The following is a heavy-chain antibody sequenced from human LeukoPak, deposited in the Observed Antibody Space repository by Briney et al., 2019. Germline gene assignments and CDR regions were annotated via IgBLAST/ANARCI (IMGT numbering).Heavy chain of an antibody. CDR2: IASDGKTD. CDR3: ARDLPPTSKHYYGMDA. V-gene: IGHV3-30*04. CDR1: GFVFSGYS. Sequence: GGSLRLSCLASGFVFSGYSMHGVRQAPGKGLEWVAVIASDGKTDIYADAVKGRFRISRDNSKNTLYLQMNSLRAEDTAVYYCARDLPPTSKHYYGMDAWGEGTRVTVSS. J-gene: IGHJ6*04. D-gene: IGHD1-14*01.